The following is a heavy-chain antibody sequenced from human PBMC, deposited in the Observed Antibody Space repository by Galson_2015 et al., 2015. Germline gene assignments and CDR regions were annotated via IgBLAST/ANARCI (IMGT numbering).Heavy chain of an antibody. Sequence: LRLSCAASGFTFSSYWMSWVRQAPGKGLEWVANIKQDGSEKYYVDSVKGRFTISRDNAKNSLYLQMNSLRAEDTAVYYCAKGYCSSTSCYVRVFDYWGQGTLVTVSS. CDR3: AKGYCSSTSCYVRVFDY. CDR2: IKQDGSEK. D-gene: IGHD2-2*01. CDR1: GFTFSSYW. J-gene: IGHJ4*02. V-gene: IGHV3-7*03.